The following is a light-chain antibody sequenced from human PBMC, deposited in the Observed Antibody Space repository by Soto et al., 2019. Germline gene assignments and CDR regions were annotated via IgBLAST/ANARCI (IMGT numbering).Light chain of an antibody. V-gene: IGKV2-28*01. Sequence: DIVMTQSPLSLPVTPGEPASISCRSSQSLLHSNGYNYLDWYLQKPGQSPQLLIYLGSNRASGVPDRLSGGGSGTDFTLKISRVEAEDVGVYYCMKALQTPITFGPGTKVDIK. J-gene: IGKJ3*01. CDR3: MKALQTPIT. CDR2: LGS. CDR1: QSLLHSNGYNY.